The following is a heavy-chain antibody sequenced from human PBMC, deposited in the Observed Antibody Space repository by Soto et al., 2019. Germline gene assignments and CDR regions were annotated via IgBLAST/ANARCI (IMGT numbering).Heavy chain of an antibody. D-gene: IGHD6-13*01. CDR1: GFTFSSYG. CDR2: IWYDGSNK. V-gene: IGHV3-33*01. J-gene: IGHJ6*02. CDR3: ARDSSSWYLPLYYYYGMDV. Sequence: GGSLRLSSAASGFTFSSYGMHWVRQAPGKGLEWVAVIWYDGSNKYYADSVKGRFTISRDNSKNTLYLQMNSLRAEDTAVYYCARDSSSWYLPLYYYYGMDVWGQGTTVTVSS.